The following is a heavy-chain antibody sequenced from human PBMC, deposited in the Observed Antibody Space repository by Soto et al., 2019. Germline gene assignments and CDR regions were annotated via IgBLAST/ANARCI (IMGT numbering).Heavy chain of an antibody. CDR1: GYTFTSYG. CDR3: ARDGYYYDSSGYPQDACDI. D-gene: IGHD3-22*01. J-gene: IGHJ3*02. Sequence: ASVKVSCKASGYTFTSYGISWVRQAPGQGLEWMGWISAYNGNTNYAQKLQGRVTMTTDISTSTAYKELRSLRSDDTDVYYCARDGYYYDSSGYPQDACDIWGQGTMVTVSS. CDR2: ISAYNGNT. V-gene: IGHV1-18*01.